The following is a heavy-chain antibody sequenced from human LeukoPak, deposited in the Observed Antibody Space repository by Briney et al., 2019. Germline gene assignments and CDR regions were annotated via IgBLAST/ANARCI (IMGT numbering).Heavy chain of an antibody. V-gene: IGHV3-23*01. Sequence: GGSLRLSCAASGLTFSSYAMNWGRQAPGKGLEWVLGISVSGCTSFYANSLKGLFPISRDNSNTPLYLQMNPLTADGSALYYCARGKGSEGGYDYFLDYWGQGTLVTVSA. CDR3: ARGKGSEGGYDYFLDY. CDR1: GLTFSSYA. J-gene: IGHJ4*02. D-gene: IGHD5-12*01. CDR2: ISVSGCTS.